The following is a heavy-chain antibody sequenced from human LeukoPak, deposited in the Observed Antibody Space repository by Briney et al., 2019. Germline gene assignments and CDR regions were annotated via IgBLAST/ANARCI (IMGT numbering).Heavy chain of an antibody. CDR3: ARGYYYDSSGKPAHDY. CDR1: GYTFTSYY. D-gene: IGHD3-22*01. V-gene: IGHV1-46*01. CDR2: INPSGGST. J-gene: IGHJ4*02. Sequence: ASVKVSCKASGYTFTSYYMHWVRQAPGQGLEWMGIINPSGGSTSYAQKFQGRVTMTRDTSTSTVYMELSSLRSEDTAVYCCARGYYYDSSGKPAHDYWGQGTLVTVSS.